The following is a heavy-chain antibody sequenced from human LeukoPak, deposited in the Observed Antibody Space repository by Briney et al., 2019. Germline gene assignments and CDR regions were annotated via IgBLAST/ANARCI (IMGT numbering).Heavy chain of an antibody. Sequence: ASVKVSCKASGYTFTGYYMHWARQAPGQGLEWMGWSNPNSGGTNYAQKCQGRGTMTRDTSISTAYMELSRLRSDDTAVYYCARGPDYDILTGYYYYYMDVWGKGTTVTVSS. J-gene: IGHJ6*03. CDR2: SNPNSGGT. CDR1: GYTFTGYY. V-gene: IGHV1-2*02. CDR3: ARGPDYDILTGYYYYYMDV. D-gene: IGHD3-9*01.